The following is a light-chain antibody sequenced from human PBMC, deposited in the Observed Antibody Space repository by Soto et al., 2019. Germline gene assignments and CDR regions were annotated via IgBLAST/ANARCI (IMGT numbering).Light chain of an antibody. CDR1: QGISSY. V-gene: IGKV1-9*01. CDR3: QQLNSYRT. CDR2: AAS. J-gene: IGKJ1*01. Sequence: IQLAQSPSSLSASVGDRVTITCRASQGISSYLAWYQQKPGKAPKLLIYAASTLQSGVPSRFSGSGSGTDFTLTISSLQPEDFATYYCQQLNSYRTFGQGTKVEIK.